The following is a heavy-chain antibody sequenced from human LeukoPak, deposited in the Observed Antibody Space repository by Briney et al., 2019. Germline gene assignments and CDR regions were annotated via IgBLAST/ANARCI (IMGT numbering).Heavy chain of an antibody. CDR1: GFTFSSYG. V-gene: IGHV3-33*01. CDR2: IWYDGSNK. Sequence: GGSLRLSCAASGFTFSSYGMHWVRQAPGKGLEWVAVIWYDGSNKYYADSVKGRFTISRDNSKNTLYLQMNSLRAEDTAVYYCARAGRTRVVTPPPIYNYSVMAVGAKGPTSTVPS. J-gene: IGHJ6*04. D-gene: IGHD4-23*01. CDR3: ARAGRTRVVTPPPIYNYSVMAV.